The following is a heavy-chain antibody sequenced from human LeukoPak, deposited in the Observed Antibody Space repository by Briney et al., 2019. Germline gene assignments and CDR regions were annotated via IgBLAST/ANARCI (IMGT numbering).Heavy chain of an antibody. CDR3: TTDTRFLEWLLHGLDAFDI. CDR1: GDSVSSNSAA. V-gene: IGHV6-1*01. CDR2: TYYRSKWYN. Sequence: SQTLSLTCAISGDSVSSNSAAWNWIRQSPSRGLEWLGRTYYRSKWYNDYAVSVKSRITINPDTSKNQFSLQLNSVTPEDTAVYYCTTDTRFLEWLLHGLDAFDIWGQGTMVTVSS. J-gene: IGHJ3*02. D-gene: IGHD3-3*01.